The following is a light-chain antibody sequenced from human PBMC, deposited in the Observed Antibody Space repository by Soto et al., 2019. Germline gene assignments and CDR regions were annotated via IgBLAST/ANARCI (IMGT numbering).Light chain of an antibody. J-gene: IGLJ2*01. V-gene: IGLV4-69*02. CDR1: SGHSSYA. Sequence: QPVLTQSPSASASLGASVKLTCTLSSGHSSYAIAWHQQQPEKGPRYLMKLTSGGRHSKGDGIPDRFSGSSSGAERYLTISSLQSEDEADYYCQTWGNGLVVFGGGTKFTVL. CDR2: LTSGGRH. CDR3: QTWGNGLVV.